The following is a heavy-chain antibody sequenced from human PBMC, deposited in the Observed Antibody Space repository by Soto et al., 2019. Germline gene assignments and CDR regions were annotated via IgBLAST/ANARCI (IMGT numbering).Heavy chain of an antibody. Sequence: VASVKVSCKASGGTFSSYAISWVRQAPGQGLEWMGGIIPIFGTANYAQKFQGRVTITRDTSISTAYMELSRLRSDDTAVYYCARVRSSWYRSDYYGMDVWGQGTTVTVSS. D-gene: IGHD6-13*01. CDR3: ARVRSSWYRSDYYGMDV. CDR2: IIPIFGTA. J-gene: IGHJ6*02. V-gene: IGHV1-69*05. CDR1: GGTFSSYA.